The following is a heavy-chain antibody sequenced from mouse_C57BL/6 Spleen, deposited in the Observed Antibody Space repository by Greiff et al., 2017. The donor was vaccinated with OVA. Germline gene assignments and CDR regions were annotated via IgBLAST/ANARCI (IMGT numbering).Heavy chain of an antibody. V-gene: IGHV1-15*01. CDR1: GYTFTDYE. J-gene: IGHJ2*01. CDR3: TRSYLGY. Sequence: VKLQESGAELVRPGASVTLSCKASGYTFTDYEMHWVKQTPVHGLEWIGAIDPETGGTAYNQKFKGKAILTADKSSSTAYMELRSLTSEDSAVYYCTRSYLGYWGQGTTLTVSS. CDR2: IDPETGGT.